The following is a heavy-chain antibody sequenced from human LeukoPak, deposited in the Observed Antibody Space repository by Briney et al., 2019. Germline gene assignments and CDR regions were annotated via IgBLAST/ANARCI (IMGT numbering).Heavy chain of an antibody. CDR1: GFTFSSFG. Sequence: PGGSLTLSCAASGFTFSSFGMHWVRQAPGKGLEWVAVIWYDASNKYYADSVKGRFTISRDNSKNTLYLQMNSLRDDDTAVYYCVRGVGVSRFNYLDPWGQGTLVTVSS. J-gene: IGHJ5*02. D-gene: IGHD1-7*01. V-gene: IGHV3-33*01. CDR3: VRGVGVSRFNYLDP. CDR2: IWYDASNK.